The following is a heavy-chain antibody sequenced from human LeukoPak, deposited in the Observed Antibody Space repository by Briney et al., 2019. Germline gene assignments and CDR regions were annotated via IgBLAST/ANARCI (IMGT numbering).Heavy chain of an antibody. V-gene: IGHV4-61*01. CDR1: GGSVSSGSYY. Sequence: SETLSLTCTVSGGSVSSGSYYWSWIRQPPGKGLEWIGYIYYSGSTDYNPSLKSRVTISVDTSKNQFSLKVTSVTAADTAVYYCARRGGSGRSFDYWGQGTLVTVSS. D-gene: IGHD3-10*01. CDR2: IYYSGST. J-gene: IGHJ4*02. CDR3: ARRGGSGRSFDY.